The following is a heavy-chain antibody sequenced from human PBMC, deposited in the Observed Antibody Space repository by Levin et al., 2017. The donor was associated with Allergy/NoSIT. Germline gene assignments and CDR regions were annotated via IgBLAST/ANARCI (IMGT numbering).Heavy chain of an antibody. CDR3: AKDGQWLVHHYDYYMDV. Sequence: GESLKISCAASGFTFSSYAMSWVRQAPGKGLEWVSAISGSGGSTYYADSVKGRFTISRDNSKNTLYLQMNSLRAEDTAVYYCAKDGQWLVHHYDYYMDVWGKGTTVTVSS. J-gene: IGHJ6*03. V-gene: IGHV3-23*01. CDR2: ISGSGGST. D-gene: IGHD6-19*01. CDR1: GFTFSSYA.